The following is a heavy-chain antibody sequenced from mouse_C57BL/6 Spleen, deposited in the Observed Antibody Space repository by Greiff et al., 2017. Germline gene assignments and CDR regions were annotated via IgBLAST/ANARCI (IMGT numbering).Heavy chain of an antibody. Sequence: QVQLQQSGAELVRPGASVTLSCKASGYTFTDYEMHWVKQTPVHGLEWIGAIAPETGGTAYNQKFKGKAILTADKSSSTAYKELRSRTSEDAAVYYCTRSHYDSSDGDYWGQGTTLTVSS. J-gene: IGHJ2*01. CDR3: TRSHYDSSDGDY. V-gene: IGHV1-15*01. D-gene: IGHD1-1*01. CDR2: IAPETGGT. CDR1: GYTFTDYE.